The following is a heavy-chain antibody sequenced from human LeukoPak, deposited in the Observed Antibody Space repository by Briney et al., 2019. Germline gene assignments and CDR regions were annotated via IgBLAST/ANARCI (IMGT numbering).Heavy chain of an antibody. Sequence: GGSLRLSCEGSGFIFRSFAMNWVRQVPGKGLEWVSSISGNGRDTYYADSMKGRFTISRDSPKNTLYLQMNSLLTDDTAVYYCTKDQEVATIGGYFESWGQGALVTVSS. CDR3: TKDQEVATIGGYFES. CDR2: ISGNGRDT. V-gene: IGHV3-23*01. D-gene: IGHD5-24*01. J-gene: IGHJ4*03. CDR1: GFIFRSFA.